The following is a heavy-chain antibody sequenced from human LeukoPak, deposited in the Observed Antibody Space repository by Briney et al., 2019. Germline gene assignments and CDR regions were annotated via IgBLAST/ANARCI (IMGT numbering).Heavy chain of an antibody. D-gene: IGHD1-26*01. Sequence: PSETLSLTCTVSGGSISSYYWSWIRQPPGKGLEWIGYIYYSGSTNYNPSLKSRVTISLDTSKNQFSLKLSSVTAAVTAVYYCARDLGYSDGWFDPWGQGTLVTVSS. V-gene: IGHV4-59*01. CDR3: ARDLGYSDGWFDP. J-gene: IGHJ5*02. CDR1: GGSISSYY. CDR2: IYYSGST.